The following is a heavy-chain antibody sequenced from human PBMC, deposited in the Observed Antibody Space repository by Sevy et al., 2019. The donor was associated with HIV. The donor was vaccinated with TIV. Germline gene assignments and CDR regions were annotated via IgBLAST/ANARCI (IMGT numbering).Heavy chain of an antibody. CDR1: GFTFSNAW. Sequence: GGSLRLSCAASGFTFSNAWMSWVRQAPGKGLEWVGRIKSKTDGGTTDYAAPVKGRFTISRDDSKNTLYLQMNSLKTEDTAVYYCTTDRTQIAAAGNNYWGQGTLVTVSS. J-gene: IGHJ4*02. CDR2: IKSKTDGGTT. V-gene: IGHV3-15*01. CDR3: TTDRTQIAAAGNNY. D-gene: IGHD6-13*01.